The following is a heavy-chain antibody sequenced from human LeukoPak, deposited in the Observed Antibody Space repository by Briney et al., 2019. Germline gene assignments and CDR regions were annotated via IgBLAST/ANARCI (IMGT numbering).Heavy chain of an antibody. V-gene: IGHV4-39*07. CDR2: IYYSGST. CDR3: ARERSTTVTTTQDNWFDP. J-gene: IGHJ5*02. D-gene: IGHD4-17*01. CDR1: GGSISSSSYY. Sequence: SETLSLTCTVSGGSISSSSYYWGWIRQPPGKGLEWIGSIYYSGSTYYNPSLKSRVTISVDTSKNQFSLKLSSVTAADTAVYYCARERSTTVTTTQDNWFDPWGQGTLVTVSS.